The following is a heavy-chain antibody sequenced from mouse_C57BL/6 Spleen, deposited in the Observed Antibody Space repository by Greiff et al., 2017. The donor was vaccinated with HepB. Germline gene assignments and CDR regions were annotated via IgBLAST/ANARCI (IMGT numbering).Heavy chain of an antibody. D-gene: IGHD1-1*01. Sequence: VHVKQSGTVLARPGASVKMSCKTSGYTFTSYWMHWVKQRPGQGLEWIGAIYPGNSDTSYNQKFKGKAKLTAVTSASTAYMELSSLTNEDSAVYSSTRRYDYARSDYFDYWGQGTTLTVSS. CDR2: IYPGNSDT. CDR1: GYTFTSYW. CDR3: TRRYDYARSDYFDY. J-gene: IGHJ2*01. V-gene: IGHV1-5*01.